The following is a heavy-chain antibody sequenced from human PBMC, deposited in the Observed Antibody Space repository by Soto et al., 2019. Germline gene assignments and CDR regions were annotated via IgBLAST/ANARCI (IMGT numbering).Heavy chain of an antibody. Sequence: ASVKVSCKASGNTVPNYAIHWVRQAPGQRLEWMGWINGGNGNTYYSEHFQGRVTFTWDTSAGTVYMQLSSLTSEDTAVYYCARDDSGFSGSHYIDYFNYWGQGALVTSPQ. J-gene: IGHJ4*02. D-gene: IGHD1-26*01. CDR1: GNTVPNYA. V-gene: IGHV1-3*01. CDR3: ARDDSGFSGSHYIDYFNY. CDR2: INGGNGNT.